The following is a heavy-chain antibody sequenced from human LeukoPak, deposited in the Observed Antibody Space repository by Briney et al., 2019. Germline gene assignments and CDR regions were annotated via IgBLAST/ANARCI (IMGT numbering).Heavy chain of an antibody. J-gene: IGHJ3*02. CDR1: GFTFSGYS. D-gene: IGHD2-8*01. Sequence: GGSLRLSCAASGFTFSGYSMHWLRQAPGKGLEGVSSIGVSSSYIYYADSVKGRFTISRDNAKNSLYLQMDSLRAEDTAVYYCARDMLNGVCYFAEFIDAFDIWGQGTMVTVSS. CDR3: ARDMLNGVCYFAEFIDAFDI. CDR2: IGVSSSYI. V-gene: IGHV3-21*01.